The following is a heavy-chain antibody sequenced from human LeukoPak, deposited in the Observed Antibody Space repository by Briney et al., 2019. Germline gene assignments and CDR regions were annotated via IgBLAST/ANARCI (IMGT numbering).Heavy chain of an antibody. Sequence: SSDTLSLTCAVYGGSFSGYYWSWIRQPPGKGLEWIGEIIDIGNTNYDPSLRSRVTISVDTSKNQFSLSLTSATAADTAVYFCARLGSVGYYNYHYMDIWGNGTTV. J-gene: IGHJ6*03. CDR2: IIDIGNT. V-gene: IGHV4-34*12. D-gene: IGHD3-10*01. CDR3: ARLGSVGYYNYHYMDI. CDR1: GGSFSGYY.